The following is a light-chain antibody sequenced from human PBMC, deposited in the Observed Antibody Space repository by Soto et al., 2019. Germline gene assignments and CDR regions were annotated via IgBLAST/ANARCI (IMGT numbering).Light chain of an antibody. Sequence: DLPMTQSPSTLSASVGDRVTTTCRASQSVSSWLAWYQQKPGKAPKLLIYKASSLESGVPSRFSGSGSGTEFTLTISSLQPDDFATYYCQQYNSYPWTFGQGTKVEIK. CDR3: QQYNSYPWT. V-gene: IGKV1-5*03. J-gene: IGKJ1*01. CDR1: QSVSSW. CDR2: KAS.